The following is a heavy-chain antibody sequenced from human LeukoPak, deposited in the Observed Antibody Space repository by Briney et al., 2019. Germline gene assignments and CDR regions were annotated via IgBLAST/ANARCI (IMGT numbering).Heavy chain of an antibody. CDR1: GFTFSSYW. Sequence: PGGSLRLSCAASGFTFSSYWMSWVRQAPGKGLEWVANIKQDGSEKYYVDSVKGRFTISRDNAKNSLYLQMNSLRAEDTAVYYCARSRSRDGYNPFDYWGQGTLVTVSS. D-gene: IGHD5-24*01. V-gene: IGHV3-7*01. J-gene: IGHJ4*02. CDR2: IKQDGSEK. CDR3: ARSRSRDGYNPFDY.